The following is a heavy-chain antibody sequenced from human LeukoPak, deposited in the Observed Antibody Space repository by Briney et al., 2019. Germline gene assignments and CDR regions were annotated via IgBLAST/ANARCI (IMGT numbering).Heavy chain of an antibody. J-gene: IGHJ4*02. V-gene: IGHV1-2*07. CDR2: INPNSGAS. D-gene: IGHD3-16*01. Sequence: ASVKVSCKASAYTFIAYYMHWVRQAPGQGLEWMGWINPNSGASKYADKFQGRVTMTRDTSISTVYMDLTRLTSDDTAVYYCARGGLGGNREFDYGGKGTLVTVS. CDR1: AYTFIAYY. CDR3: ARGGLGGNREFDY.